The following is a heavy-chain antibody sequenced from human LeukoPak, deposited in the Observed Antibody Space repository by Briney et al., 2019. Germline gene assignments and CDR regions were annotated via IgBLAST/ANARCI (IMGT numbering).Heavy chain of an antibody. J-gene: IGHJ4*02. CDR2: IGGTHDTI. CDR3: ARDRDYGFTY. V-gene: IGHV3-48*01. Sequence: PGGSLRLSCAPSGFTFSTYSMNGVPQAPGKGLEWISYIGGTHDTIIYADSVKGRFTISRDNAKNSLFLQMNSLRAEDTAVYYCARDRDYGFTYWGQGTLVTVSS. D-gene: IGHD4-17*01. CDR1: GFTFSTYS.